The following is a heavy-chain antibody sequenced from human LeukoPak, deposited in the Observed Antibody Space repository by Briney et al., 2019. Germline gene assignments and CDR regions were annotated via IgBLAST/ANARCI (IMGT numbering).Heavy chain of an antibody. D-gene: IGHD2-15*01. CDR1: GSSISSDYY. J-gene: IGHJ4*02. CDR3: ARVVGATSIDY. CDR2: IKHRGRS. V-gene: IGHV4-38-2*02. Sequence: SETLSLTCSVSGSSISSDYYWGGVRQPPGKGLEWIGSIKHRGRSYYNPSLKSRVTISVDTSKNQFSLQLSSVTAADTAVYYCARVVGATSIDYWGQGILVTVSS.